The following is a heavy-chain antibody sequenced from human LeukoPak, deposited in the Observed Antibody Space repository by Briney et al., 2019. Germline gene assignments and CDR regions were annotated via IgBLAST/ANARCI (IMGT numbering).Heavy chain of an antibody. V-gene: IGHV6-1*01. Sequence: SQTLSRTCALSGDSVSSNSVTWNWIRQSPSRGLEWLGRTYYRSTWYNDYAVSVRGRITVNPDTSKNQFSLHLNSVTPEDTAVYYCARRLTQYDCFDPWGQGILVTVSS. J-gene: IGHJ5*02. CDR3: ARRLTQYDCFDP. CDR2: TYYRSTWYN. D-gene: IGHD2-2*01. CDR1: GDSVSSNSVT.